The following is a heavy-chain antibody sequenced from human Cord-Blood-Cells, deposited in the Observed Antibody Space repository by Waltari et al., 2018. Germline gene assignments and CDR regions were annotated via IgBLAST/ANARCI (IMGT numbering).Heavy chain of an antibody. J-gene: IGHJ3*02. CDR1: GFTFSSYW. D-gene: IGHD1-26*01. CDR3: ARDRVGADAFDI. CDR2: IKQDGSEK. V-gene: IGHV3-7*01. Sequence: EVQLVESGGGLVQPGGSLRLSCAASGFTFSSYWMSWVRQAPGKGLEWGANIKQDGSEKYDVDSVKGRFTISRDNAKNSLYLQMNSLRAEDTAVYYCARDRVGADAFDIWGQGTMVTVSS.